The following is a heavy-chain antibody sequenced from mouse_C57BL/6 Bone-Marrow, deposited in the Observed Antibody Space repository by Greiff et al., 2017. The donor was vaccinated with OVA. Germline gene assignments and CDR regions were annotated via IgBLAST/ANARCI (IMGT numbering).Heavy chain of an antibody. CDR2: INPSTGGT. CDR1: GYSFTGYY. D-gene: IGHD2-1*01. V-gene: IGHV1-42*01. Sequence: EVQLQESGPELVKPGASVQISCKASGYSFTGYYMNWVKQSPDKSLEWIGEINPSTGGTTYNPKFKAKATLTVDKSSSTAYMQLKSLTSEDSAVYYCAIYGTAWFAYWGQGTLVTVAA. CDR3: AIYGTAWFAY. J-gene: IGHJ3*01.